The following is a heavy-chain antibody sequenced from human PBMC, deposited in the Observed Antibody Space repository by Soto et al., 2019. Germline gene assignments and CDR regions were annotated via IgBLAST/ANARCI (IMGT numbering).Heavy chain of an antibody. CDR3: VRERGLSSFYGMDV. J-gene: IGHJ6*02. CDR1: GGSIRSGGYS. Sequence: PSETLSLTCTVSGGSIRSGGYSWSWIRQPPGKGLEWIGYVYHSGSTFYSSSLKSRVTISADMSKNQISLKLSSVTAADTAIYYCVRERGLSSFYGMDVWGQGTTVTVSS. CDR2: VYHSGST. V-gene: IGHV4-30-2*01. D-gene: IGHD3-10*01.